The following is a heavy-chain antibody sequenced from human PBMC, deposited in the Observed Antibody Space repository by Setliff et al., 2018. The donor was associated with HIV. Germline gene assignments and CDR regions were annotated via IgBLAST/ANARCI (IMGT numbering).Heavy chain of an antibody. D-gene: IGHD3-22*01. J-gene: IGHJ4*02. Sequence: PVGSLRLSCAASGFTFSGSPIHWVRQASGKGLEWLGRIKTRADNYATAYAASVKGRFTISRDDSMNTAYLQMNSLKIEDTAVYYCTRPQYFYDIGGSDYWGQGTLVTVSS. CDR1: GFTFSGSP. V-gene: IGHV3-73*01. CDR3: TRPQYFYDIGGSDY. CDR2: IKTRADNYAT.